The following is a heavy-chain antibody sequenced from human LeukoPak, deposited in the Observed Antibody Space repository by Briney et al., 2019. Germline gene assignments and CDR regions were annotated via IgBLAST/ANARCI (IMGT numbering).Heavy chain of an antibody. CDR1: GFTFDDYA. J-gene: IGHJ6*02. D-gene: IGHD6-19*01. Sequence: GGSLRLSCAASGFTFDDYAMHWVRQAPGKGLEWVSGISWNSGSIGYADSVKGRFTISRDNAKNSLYLQMNSLRAEDTASYYCAKDIYSSGWYGPYYYGMDVWGQGTTVTVSS. V-gene: IGHV3-9*01. CDR3: AKDIYSSGWYGPYYYGMDV. CDR2: ISWNSGSI.